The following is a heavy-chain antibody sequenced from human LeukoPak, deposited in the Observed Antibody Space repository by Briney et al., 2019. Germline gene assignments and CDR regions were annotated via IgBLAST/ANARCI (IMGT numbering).Heavy chain of an antibody. V-gene: IGHV3-7*05. J-gene: IGHJ4*02. CDR2: ISQDGSAR. Sequence: GGSLRLSCVVSEFTFSRDWMSWVRQAPGKGLEWVATISQDGSARDYVDSVKGRFTISRDNAKNSVFLEMNNLRVEDTALYYCVRGIDYWGQGTLVTVSS. CDR1: EFTFSRDW. CDR3: VRGIDY.